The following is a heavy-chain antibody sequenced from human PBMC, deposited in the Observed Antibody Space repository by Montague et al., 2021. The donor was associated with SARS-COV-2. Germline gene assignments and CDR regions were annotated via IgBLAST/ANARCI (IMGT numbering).Heavy chain of an antibody. Sequence: SLRLSCAASGFTFGNYAMNWVRQAPGKGLEWVSIIYSGGNTIDYAESVKGRFTISRDNSKNMLYLQMNSPRAEDTAVYYCAKELALAGQYYSYGMDVWGQGTTVTVSS. CDR1: GFTFGNYA. CDR2: IYSGGNTI. D-gene: IGHD6-19*01. CDR3: AKELALAGQYYSYGMDV. J-gene: IGHJ6*02. V-gene: IGHV3-23*03.